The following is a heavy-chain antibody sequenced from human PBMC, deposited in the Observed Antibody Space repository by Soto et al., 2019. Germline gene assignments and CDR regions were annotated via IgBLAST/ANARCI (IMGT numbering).Heavy chain of an antibody. CDR1: GFTFSYYW. Sequence: EVQLVESEGGLVQPGGSLRLSCAASGFTFSYYWRHWVRQAPGQGLVWFSRIHSDGSSTTYADSVKGRFTISRDNAKNTLYLQMNSLRAEDTAVYYCARGDRGAFDLWGQGTMVTVSS. J-gene: IGHJ3*01. CDR3: ARGDRGAFDL. V-gene: IGHV3-74*01. D-gene: IGHD2-21*02. CDR2: IHSDGSST.